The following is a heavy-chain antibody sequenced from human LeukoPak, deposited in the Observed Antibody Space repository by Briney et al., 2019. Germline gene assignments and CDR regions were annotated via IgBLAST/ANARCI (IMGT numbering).Heavy chain of an antibody. V-gene: IGHV1-69*05. CDR2: IIPIFGTT. J-gene: IGHJ5*02. Sequence: SVKVSCKASGGTFSSYAISWVRQAPGQGLERMGGIIPIFGTTNYAQKFQGRVTITTDESTSTAYMELSSLRSEDTAVHYCARGSHYDFWSGYEGEDNWFDPWGQGTLVTVSS. CDR3: ARGSHYDFWSGYEGEDNWFDP. D-gene: IGHD3-3*01. CDR1: GGTFSSYA.